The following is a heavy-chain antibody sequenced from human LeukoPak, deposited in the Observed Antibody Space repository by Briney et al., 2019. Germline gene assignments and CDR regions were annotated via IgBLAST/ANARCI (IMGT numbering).Heavy chain of an antibody. CDR1: GGSINSYY. J-gene: IGHJ4*02. D-gene: IGHD3-10*01. Sequence: SETLSLTCTVSGGSINSYYWSWIRQPAGKGLEWIGRIDTSGNTNYKPSLKSRVTMSVDTSKNQFSLKLNSVTAADTAIYSCARGGLYGSGSSLDSWGQGTLVTVSS. V-gene: IGHV4-4*07. CDR3: ARGGLYGSGSSLDS. CDR2: IDTSGNT.